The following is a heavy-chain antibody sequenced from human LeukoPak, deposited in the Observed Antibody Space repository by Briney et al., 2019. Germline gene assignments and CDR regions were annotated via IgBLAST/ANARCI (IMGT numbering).Heavy chain of an antibody. CDR3: ARYCVTTNCDVSSHYGMDV. J-gene: IGHJ6*02. CDR1: GFTFSTYA. D-gene: IGHD2-2*01. CDR2: ISGGGDRT. Sequence: GGYLRLSCAASGFTFSTYAMSWVRQAPGKGLEWVSAISGGGDRTFYADSVEGRFTVSRDNSKNTLYLQMNSLRPEDTAEYYCARYCVTTNCDVSSHYGMDVWGQGTTVTVSS. V-gene: IGHV3-23*01.